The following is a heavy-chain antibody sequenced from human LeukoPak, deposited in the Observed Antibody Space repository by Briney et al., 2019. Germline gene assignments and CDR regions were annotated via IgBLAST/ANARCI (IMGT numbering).Heavy chain of an antibody. CDR2: INPNSGGT. J-gene: IGHJ6*02. CDR3: AREGLYDIFGMDV. Sequence: ASAKVSCKASGYTFTGYYMHWVRQAPGQGLEWMGWINPNSGGTNYAQKFQGRVTMTRDTSISTAYMELSRLRSDDTAVYYCAREGLYDIFGMDVWGQGTTVTVSS. V-gene: IGHV1-2*02. D-gene: IGHD3-9*01. CDR1: GYTFTGYY.